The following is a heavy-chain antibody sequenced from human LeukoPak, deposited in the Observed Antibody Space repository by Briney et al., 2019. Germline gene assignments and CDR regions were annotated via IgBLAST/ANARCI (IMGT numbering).Heavy chain of an antibody. CDR1: GGSISSYY. J-gene: IGHJ5*02. V-gene: IGHV4-59*01. Sequence: SETLSLTCTVSGGSISSYYWSWIRQPPGKGLEWIGYIYYSGSTNYNPSLKSRVTISVDTSKNQFSLKLSSVTAADTAVYYCARDRYYYDSSGQRWFDPWGQGTLVPVSS. CDR3: ARDRYYYDSSGQRWFDP. D-gene: IGHD3-22*01. CDR2: IYYSGST.